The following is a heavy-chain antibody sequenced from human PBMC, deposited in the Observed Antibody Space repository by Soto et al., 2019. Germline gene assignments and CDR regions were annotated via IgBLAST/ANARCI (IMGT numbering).Heavy chain of an antibody. V-gene: IGHV3-9*01. J-gene: IGHJ4*02. CDR2: ISWNSNII. Sequence: EVQLVESGGGLVQPGRSLRLSCAASGFTFDDYAMHWVRRVPGKGLEWVSSISWNSNIICYADSVKGRVTISRDNARDSLYLQMNSLRPEDTALYYCAKGGPDGFCSGGRCYVDYWGQGTLVTVSS. CDR1: GFTFDDYA. D-gene: IGHD2-15*01. CDR3: AKGGPDGFCSGGRCYVDY.